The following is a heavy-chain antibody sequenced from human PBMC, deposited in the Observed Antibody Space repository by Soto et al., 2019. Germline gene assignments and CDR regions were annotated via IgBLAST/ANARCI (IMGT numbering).Heavy chain of an antibody. D-gene: IGHD6-6*01. CDR3: ARGVVRQLDYYYYYMDV. J-gene: IGHJ6*03. Sequence: SETLSLTCAVYGGSVSGYYWSWIRQPPGKGLEWIGEINHSGSTNYNPSLKSRVTISVDTSKNQFSLKLSSVTAADTAVYYCARGVVRQLDYYYYYMDVWGQGTTVTVSS. V-gene: IGHV4-34*01. CDR1: GGSVSGYY. CDR2: INHSGST.